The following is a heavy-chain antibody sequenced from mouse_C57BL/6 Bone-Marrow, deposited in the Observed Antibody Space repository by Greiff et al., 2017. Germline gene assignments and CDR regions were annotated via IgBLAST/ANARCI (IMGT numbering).Heavy chain of an antibody. D-gene: IGHD1-1*01. CDR3: ARGTTVVATAWFAY. V-gene: IGHV1-69*01. CDR2: IDPSDSYT. Sequence: VQLQQPGAELVMPGASVKLSCKASGYTFTSYWMHWVKQRPGQGLAWIGEIDPSDSYTNYNQKFKGKSTLTVDKSSNTAYMQLSSLTSEDSAVYYCARGTTVVATAWFAYWGQGTLVTVSA. CDR1: GYTFTSYW. J-gene: IGHJ3*01.